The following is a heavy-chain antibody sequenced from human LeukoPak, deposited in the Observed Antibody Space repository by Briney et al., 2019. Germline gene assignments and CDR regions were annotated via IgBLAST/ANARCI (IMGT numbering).Heavy chain of an antibody. Sequence: ASMKVSCKASGYTFTSYVIHWLRRAPGQRLEWMGWINIGNGDTKYSQKFQGRVTITRDTSASTAYMELSSLRSEDTAVYYCAREAQLGDFDYWGQGTLVTVSS. CDR2: INIGNGDT. CDR3: AREAQLGDFDY. J-gene: IGHJ4*02. V-gene: IGHV1-3*04. CDR1: GYTFTSYV. D-gene: IGHD7-27*01.